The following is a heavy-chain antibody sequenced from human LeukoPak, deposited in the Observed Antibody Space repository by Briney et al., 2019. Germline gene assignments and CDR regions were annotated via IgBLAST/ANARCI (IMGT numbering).Heavy chain of an antibody. CDR3: AKDGSQYGSGSYLEY. Sequence: PGGSLRLSCAASGFTFSSYGMHWVRQAPGKGLEWVAVIWYDGSNKYYADSVKGRFTISRDNSKNTLYLQMNSPRAEDTAVYFCAKDGSQYGSGSYLEYWGQGTLVTVSS. CDR1: GFTFSSYG. V-gene: IGHV3-30*02. D-gene: IGHD3-10*01. J-gene: IGHJ4*02. CDR2: IWYDGSNK.